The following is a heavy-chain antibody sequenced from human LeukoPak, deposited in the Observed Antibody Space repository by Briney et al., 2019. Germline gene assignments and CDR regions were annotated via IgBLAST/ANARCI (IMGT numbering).Heavy chain of an antibody. D-gene: IGHD5-12*01. CDR3: VRRGAHWATKPYYFDY. J-gene: IGHJ4*02. Sequence: GESLKISCKGSGYSFTSYWIGWVRQLPGKGLEWMGIIYPGDSDTRYSPSFQGQVTISADKSISTAYLQWSSLKASDTAMYYCVRRGAHWATKPYYFDYWGQGTLVTVSS. CDR2: IYPGDSDT. V-gene: IGHV5-51*01. CDR1: GYSFTSYW.